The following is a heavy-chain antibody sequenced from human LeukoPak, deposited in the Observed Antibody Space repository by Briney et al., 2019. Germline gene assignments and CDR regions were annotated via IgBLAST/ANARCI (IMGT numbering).Heavy chain of an antibody. CDR2: SNPSGDST. CDR1: GYIFTNYY. Sequence: ASVKVSCKASGYIFTNYYIHWVRQAPGHGLEWMGISNPSGDSTNYAQKFQGRVTMTRDTSTSTVYMELSSLRSEDTAVYYCARVGDIVVVPAAPPSDMSGYADYYYMDVWGKGTTVTVSS. J-gene: IGHJ6*03. D-gene: IGHD2-2*01. V-gene: IGHV1-46*01. CDR3: ARVGDIVVVPAAPPSDMSGYADYYYMDV.